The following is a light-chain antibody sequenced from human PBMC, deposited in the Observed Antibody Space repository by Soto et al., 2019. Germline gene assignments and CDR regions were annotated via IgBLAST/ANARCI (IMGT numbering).Light chain of an antibody. CDR1: QTVGNNY. CDR2: TAS. Sequence: EIVLTQSPGTLSLSPGERATLSCRASQTVGNNYLAWYQQKPGQAPRLLIHTASIRATGIPDRFSGSGSGTDFTLTVSRLEPEDFAVYYCHQHATSPLTFGQGTTLEI. V-gene: IGKV3-20*01. CDR3: HQHATSPLT. J-gene: IGKJ2*01.